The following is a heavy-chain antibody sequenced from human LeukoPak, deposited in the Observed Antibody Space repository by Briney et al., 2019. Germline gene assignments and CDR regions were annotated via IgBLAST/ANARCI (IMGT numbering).Heavy chain of an antibody. D-gene: IGHD6-19*01. CDR2: IIPIFGTA. V-gene: IGHV1-69*13. CDR1: GGTFSSYA. CDR3: ARDGRMPGIAVAVTS. Sequence: SVKVSCKASGGTFSSYAISWVRQAPGQGLEWMGGIIPIFGTANYAQKFQGRVTITEDESTRTAYMELSSLRSEDTAVYYCARDGRMPGIAVAVTSWGQGTLVTVSS. J-gene: IGHJ4*02.